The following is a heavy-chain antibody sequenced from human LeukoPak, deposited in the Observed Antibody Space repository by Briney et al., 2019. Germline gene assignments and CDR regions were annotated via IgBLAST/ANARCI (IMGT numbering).Heavy chain of an antibody. J-gene: IGHJ4*02. D-gene: IGHD3-3*01. Sequence: SETLSLTCAVSGGSISSSNWWSWVRQPPGKGLEWIGEIYHSGSTNYNPSLKSRVTISVDTSRNQFSLRLSSVTAADTAVYYCARAANFGVIISSHFDYWGQGTLVTVSS. CDR1: GGSISSSNW. V-gene: IGHV4-4*02. CDR2: IYHSGST. CDR3: ARAANFGVIISSHFDY.